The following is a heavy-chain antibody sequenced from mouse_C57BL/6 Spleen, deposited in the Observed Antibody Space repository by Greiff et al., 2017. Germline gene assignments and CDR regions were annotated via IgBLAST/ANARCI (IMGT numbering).Heavy chain of an antibody. Sequence: QVQLQQSGPGLVQPSQSLSITCTVSGFSLTSYGVHWVRQSPGKGLEWLGAIWRGGSTDYNAAFMSRLSITKDNSKSQVFFKMNSLQADDTAIYYCAKSITTVAARYFDVWGTGTTVTVSS. J-gene: IGHJ1*03. CDR3: AKSITTVAARYFDV. V-gene: IGHV2-5*01. CDR1: GFSLTSYG. D-gene: IGHD1-1*01. CDR2: IWRGGST.